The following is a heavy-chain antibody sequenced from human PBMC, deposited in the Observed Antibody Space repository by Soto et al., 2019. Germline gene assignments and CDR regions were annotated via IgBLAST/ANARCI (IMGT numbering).Heavy chain of an antibody. Sequence: ASVKVSCKTSGYTFTGYYMHWVRQAPGQGLEWMGWINPNSGGTNYAQKFQGRVTMTRDTSISTAYKELSRLRSDDTAVYYCARDLVTIFGVVITRGYYYYGMDVWGQGTTVTVSS. J-gene: IGHJ6*02. CDR2: INPNSGGT. D-gene: IGHD3-3*01. CDR1: GYTFTGYY. V-gene: IGHV1-2*02. CDR3: ARDLVTIFGVVITRGYYYYGMDV.